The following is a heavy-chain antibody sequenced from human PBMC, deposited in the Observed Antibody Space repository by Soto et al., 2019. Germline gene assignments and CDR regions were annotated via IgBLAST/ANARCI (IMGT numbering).Heavy chain of an antibody. CDR2: ISGSGT. V-gene: IGHV3-23*01. Sequence: EVQLLESGGGLVQPGGSLRLSCAASGFTFSSYAMTWVRQAPGKGLDWVSSISGSGTHYADSVKGRFTISRDNPKNSLYLQMNSLRAEDTAVYYCARQDGDYRFDYWGQGTLVTVSS. CDR1: GFTFSSYA. D-gene: IGHD4-17*01. CDR3: ARQDGDYRFDY. J-gene: IGHJ4*02.